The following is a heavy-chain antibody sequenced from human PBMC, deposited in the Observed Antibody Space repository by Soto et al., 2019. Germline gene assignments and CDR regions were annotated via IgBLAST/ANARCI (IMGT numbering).Heavy chain of an antibody. V-gene: IGHV4-59*11. CDR1: GASIGAHY. CDR2: ISYTGIT. CDR3: ASDRNGVYYFDP. D-gene: IGHD2-8*01. Sequence: QLLLQESGPGLVKPSETLSLTCNVSGASIGAHYWHWIRQSPGKGLEWIGYISYTGITRYNLSVSSRASISVDTSKNQLSLTLTSVTAADTAVYYCASDRNGVYYFDPWGQVTLVTVSS. J-gene: IGHJ5*02.